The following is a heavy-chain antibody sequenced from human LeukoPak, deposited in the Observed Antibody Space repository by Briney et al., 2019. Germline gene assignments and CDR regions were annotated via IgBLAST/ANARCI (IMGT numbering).Heavy chain of an antibody. Sequence: SETLSLTCTGSGGSIGSYYWSWIRQSPGKGLEWIGSINYNGSTKLNPSLKSRVTISLDTSNNHFSLQLRSVTAADTAVYYCARLLDYDNSGDHDTSDIWGQGKMVTVSS. V-gene: IGHV4-59*12. CDR1: GGSIGSYY. D-gene: IGHD3-22*01. CDR3: ARLLDYDNSGDHDTSDI. J-gene: IGHJ3*02. CDR2: INYNGST.